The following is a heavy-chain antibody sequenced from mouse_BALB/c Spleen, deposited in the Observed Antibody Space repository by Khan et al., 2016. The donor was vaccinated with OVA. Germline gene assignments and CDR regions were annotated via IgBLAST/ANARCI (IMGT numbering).Heavy chain of an antibody. V-gene: IGHV3-6*02. Sequence: EVQLQESGPGLVKPSQSLSLTCSVTAYSITRGYYWNWIRQFPGNKLEWMGYISNDAINNYNPSLKNRISITRDTPKNQFFLKLNSVTSEDTATYYGARGGTTALDYWGQGTTLTVSS. CDR1: AYSITRGYY. J-gene: IGHJ2*01. CDR2: ISNDAIN. CDR3: ARGGTTALDY. D-gene: IGHD1-2*01.